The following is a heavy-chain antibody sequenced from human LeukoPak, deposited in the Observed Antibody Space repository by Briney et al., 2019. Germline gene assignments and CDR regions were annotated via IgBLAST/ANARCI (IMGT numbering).Heavy chain of an antibody. CDR2: RRRGGNIE. J-gene: IGHJ4*02. Sequence: PGGSLRLSCAASGFALGPSGMHWVRQAPGKGLEWVAFRRRGGNIETYRHSVKGRFTISIDDSKNTLYLEMNSLRAEDTAVYYCANSGYDLDYWGQGTLVTVSS. CDR3: ANSGYDLDY. D-gene: IGHD5-12*01. CDR1: GFALGPSG. V-gene: IGHV3-30*02.